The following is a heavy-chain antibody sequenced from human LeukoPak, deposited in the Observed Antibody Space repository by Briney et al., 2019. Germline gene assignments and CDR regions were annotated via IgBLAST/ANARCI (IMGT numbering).Heavy chain of an antibody. V-gene: IGHV3-23*01. CDR3: ANSEFYVSGKYAGLGN. Sequence: PGGSLRLSCAASGLTFSTYVTNWVRQAPGKGLEWVSTIGDDTYYADSVKGGITVSRDNSRNTLYLQMNFLGVEDTAVYYCANSEFYVSGKYAGLGNWGQGTLVTVSS. J-gene: IGHJ4*02. CDR2: IGDDT. CDR1: GLTFSTYV. D-gene: IGHD3-10*01.